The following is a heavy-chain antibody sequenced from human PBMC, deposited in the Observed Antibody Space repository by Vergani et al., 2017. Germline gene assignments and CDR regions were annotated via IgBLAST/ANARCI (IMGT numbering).Heavy chain of an antibody. CDR2: MFHTGEA. D-gene: IGHD3-10*01. V-gene: IGHV4-38-2*02. CDR1: GYSISRGFY. CDR3: GVIMVRSPRPDNWFDS. Sequence: QIQLQESGPGLVKPSETLSLTCSVSGYSISRGFYWAWIRQTPEKGLEWIGGMFHTGEASNSPSLQSRVAFSMDTSKNQFSLQLTSVTAADTAFYFCGVIMVRSPRPDNWFDSWGRGTLVTVSS. J-gene: IGHJ5*01.